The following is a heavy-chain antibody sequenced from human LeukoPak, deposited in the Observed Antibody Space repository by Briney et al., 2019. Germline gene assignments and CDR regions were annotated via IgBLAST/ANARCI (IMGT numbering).Heavy chain of an antibody. Sequence: RWASVKVSCKASGYTFTSYGISWVQQAPGQGLEWMGWISAYNGKTNYAQKLQGRVTMTTDTSTSTAYMELRSLRSDDTAVYYCARERAITMIVVVTPDYWGQGTLVTVSS. CDR2: ISAYNGKT. CDR3: ARERAITMIVVVTPDY. J-gene: IGHJ4*02. CDR1: GYTFTSYG. D-gene: IGHD3-22*01. V-gene: IGHV1-18*01.